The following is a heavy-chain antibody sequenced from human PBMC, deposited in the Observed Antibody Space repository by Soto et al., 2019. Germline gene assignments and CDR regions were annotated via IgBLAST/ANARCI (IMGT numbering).Heavy chain of an antibody. J-gene: IGHJ4*02. V-gene: IGHV3-9*01. Sequence: GGSLRLSCAASGFTFDDYAMHWVRQAPGKGLEWVSGISWNSGSIGYADSVKGRFTISRDNAKNSLYLQMNSQRAEDTALYYCAKGLGYCSSTSCPKGDYWGQGTLVTVSS. CDR2: ISWNSGSI. CDR1: GFTFDDYA. D-gene: IGHD2-2*01. CDR3: AKGLGYCSSTSCPKGDY.